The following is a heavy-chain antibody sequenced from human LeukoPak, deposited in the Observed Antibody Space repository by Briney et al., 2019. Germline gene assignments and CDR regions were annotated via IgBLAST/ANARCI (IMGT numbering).Heavy chain of an antibody. CDR1: GYTLARYY. V-gene: IGHV1-46*01. Sequence: APVKVSCKASGYTLARYYIHWVRQAPGQGLEWMGIINPSGGSTRYAQKFQGRVTMTRDTSTSTVYMELSSLRSDDTAVYYCARGVYYDSSGSFDPWGQGTLVTVSS. CDR3: ARGVYYDSSGSFDP. J-gene: IGHJ5*02. D-gene: IGHD3-22*01. CDR2: INPSGGST.